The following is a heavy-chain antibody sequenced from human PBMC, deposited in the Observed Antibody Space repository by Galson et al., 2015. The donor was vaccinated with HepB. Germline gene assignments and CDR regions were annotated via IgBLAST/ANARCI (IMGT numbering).Heavy chain of an antibody. J-gene: IGHJ6*01. D-gene: IGHD3-10*01. CDR3: ARGPSFLRGVDCGMDV. CDR2: TSFDENNK. CDR1: GFTFSTYD. Sequence: SLRLSCAASGFTFSTYDIHWVRQVPGKGLEWLAVTSFDENNKHYADSVKGRFSTSRDNSTDTVFLQMNGLRAEDTAVYYRARGPSFLRGVDCGMDVWGQGTTVAVSS. V-gene: IGHV3-30*03.